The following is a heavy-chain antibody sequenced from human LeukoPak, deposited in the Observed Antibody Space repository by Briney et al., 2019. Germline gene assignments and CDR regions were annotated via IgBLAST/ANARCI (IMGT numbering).Heavy chain of an antibody. CDR2: ISYDGSNK. V-gene: IGHV3-30*04. CDR1: GFTFSSYA. Sequence: PGGSLRLSCAASGFTFSSYAMHWVRQAPGKGLEWVAAISYDGSNKYYADSVKGRFTISRDNSKTTLYLQMNSLRAEDTAVYYCAKLGREGYYYYYMDVWGKGTTVTISS. D-gene: IGHD3-16*01. J-gene: IGHJ6*03. CDR3: AKLGREGYYYYYMDV.